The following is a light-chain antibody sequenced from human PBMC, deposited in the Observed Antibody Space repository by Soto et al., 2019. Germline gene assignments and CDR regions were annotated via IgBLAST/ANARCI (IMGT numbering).Light chain of an antibody. CDR1: GNDVGAYNY. CDR2: DVA. Sequence: QSVLTQPRSVSGSPGQSVTISCPGNGNDVGAYNYVSWYQQHPGRPPKLMIYDVARWPSGVPDRFSGSKSGNTASLTISGLQAVDEAGYFGCSYALGYTYRFGSGPNVTVL. V-gene: IGLV2-11*01. CDR3: CSYALGYTYR. J-gene: IGLJ1*01.